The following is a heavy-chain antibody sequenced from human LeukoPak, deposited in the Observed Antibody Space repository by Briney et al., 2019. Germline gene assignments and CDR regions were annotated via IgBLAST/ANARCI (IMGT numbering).Heavy chain of an antibody. J-gene: IGHJ4*02. CDR1: GFTFSSYG. V-gene: IGHV3-30*18. CDR3: AKDRRYFDY. CDR2: ISYDGSNK. Sequence: GWSLRLSCAASGFTFSSYGMHWVRQAPGKGLEWVAVISYDGSNKYYADSVKGRFTISRDNSKNTLYLQMNSLRAEDTAVYYCAKDRRYFDYWGQGTLVTVSS.